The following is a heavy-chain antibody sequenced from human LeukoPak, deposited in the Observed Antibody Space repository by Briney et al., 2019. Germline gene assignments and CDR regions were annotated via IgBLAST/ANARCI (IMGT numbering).Heavy chain of an antibody. CDR1: GFSFSSFD. CDR2: IGGSGGST. V-gene: IGHV3-23*01. J-gene: IGHJ4*02. D-gene: IGHD3-9*01. CDR3: AKAPYYDILSGYSHFDY. Sequence: GGSLRLSCAASGFSFSSFDMSWVRQAPGKGLGWVSTIGGSGGSTYYADSVKGRFTISRDNSKNTLYLQMNSLRAEDAAVYYCAKAPYYDILSGYSHFDYWGQGTLVTVSS.